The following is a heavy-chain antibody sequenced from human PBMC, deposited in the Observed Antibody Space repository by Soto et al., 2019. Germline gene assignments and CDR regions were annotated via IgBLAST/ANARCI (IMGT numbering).Heavy chain of an antibody. CDR1: GSTFTNYW. V-gene: IGHV3-74*01. CDR2: IDIDGRGT. J-gene: IGHJ4*02. CDR3: TTAFEY. Sequence: EVQLAESGGGSVQPGGSLRLSCAASGSTFTNYWIHWVRQAPGKGLVWVARIDIDGRGTSYADFVKGRFTISRDHAKNTVYLQMSGLSVEDTALYYCTTAFEYWGQGAPVTVSP.